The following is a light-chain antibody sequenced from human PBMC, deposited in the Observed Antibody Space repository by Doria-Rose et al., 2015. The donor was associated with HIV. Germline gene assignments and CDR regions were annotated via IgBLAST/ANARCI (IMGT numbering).Light chain of an antibody. CDR1: QSFSSTY. CDR3: HQYGTSWT. V-gene: IGKV3-20*01. CDR2: DGS. Sequence: TQSPGTLSLSPGERATLSCRASQSFSSTYLAWYQQKPGQAHSLLIYDGSARSTGIPDRFSTSGSGTDFTLTINSLEPEDFALYYCHQYGTSWTFGQGTKVEI. J-gene: IGKJ1*01.